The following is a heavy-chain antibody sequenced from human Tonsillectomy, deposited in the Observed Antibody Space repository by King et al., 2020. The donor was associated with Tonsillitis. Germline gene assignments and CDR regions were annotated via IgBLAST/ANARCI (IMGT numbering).Heavy chain of an antibody. J-gene: IGHJ4*02. CDR2: IGGSSSDI. V-gene: IGHV3-21*01. CDR1: GFTFSSYS. Sequence: DVQLVESGGGLVKPGGSLRLSCAASGFTFSSYSMNWVRQAPGKGLEWVSSIGGSSSDIYYADSVKGRFTISRDNAKNSLYLQMNSLRAEDTAVYYCARYRSSNYGHAPFDSGGKGTLATVSA. CDR3: ARYRSSNYGHAPFDS. D-gene: IGHD3-10*01.